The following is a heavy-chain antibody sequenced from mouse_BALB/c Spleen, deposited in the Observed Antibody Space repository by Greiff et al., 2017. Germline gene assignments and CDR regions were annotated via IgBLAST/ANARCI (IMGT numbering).Heavy chain of an antibody. Sequence: EVQRVESGGGLVQPGGSLRLSCATSGFTFTDYYMSWVRQPPGKALEWLGFIRNKANGYTTEYSASVKGRFTISRDNSQSILYLQMNTLRAEDSATYYCAREPYRYDDYAMDYWGQGTSVTVSS. CDR3: AREPYRYDDYAMDY. V-gene: IGHV7-3*02. CDR2: IRNKANGYTT. J-gene: IGHJ4*01. D-gene: IGHD2-14*01. CDR1: GFTFTDYY.